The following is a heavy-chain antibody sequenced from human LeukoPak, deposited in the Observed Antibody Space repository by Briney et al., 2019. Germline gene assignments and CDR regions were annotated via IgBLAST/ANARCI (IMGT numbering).Heavy chain of an antibody. V-gene: IGHV3-21*01. Sequence: PGGSLRLSCAASGFTFSSYSMNWVRQAPGKGLERVSSISSSSSYIYYADSVKGRFTISRDNAKNSLYLQMNSLRAEDTAVYYCATPPYSSSWYGAFDIWGQGTMVTVSP. D-gene: IGHD6-13*01. CDR1: GFTFSSYS. CDR3: ATPPYSSSWYGAFDI. CDR2: ISSSSSYI. J-gene: IGHJ3*02.